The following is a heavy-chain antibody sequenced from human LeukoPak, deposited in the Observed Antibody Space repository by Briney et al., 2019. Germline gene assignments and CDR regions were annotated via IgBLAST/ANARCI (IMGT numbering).Heavy chain of an antibody. CDR1: GGSISSYY. J-gene: IGHJ2*01. D-gene: IGHD2-21*02. V-gene: IGHV4-59*08. Sequence: PSETLSLTCTVSGGSISSYYWSWIRQPPGKGLEWIGYIYYSGSTNYNPSLKSRVTISVDTSKNQFSLKLSSVTAADTAVYYCARPGGDVDLWGRGTLVTVSS. CDR2: IYYSGST. CDR3: ARPGGDVDL.